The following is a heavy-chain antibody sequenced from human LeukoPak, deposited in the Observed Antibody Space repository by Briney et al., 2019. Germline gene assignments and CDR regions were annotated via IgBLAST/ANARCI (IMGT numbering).Heavy chain of an antibody. CDR1: GYTFTSYG. V-gene: IGHV1-18*01. Sequence: GASVKVSCKASGYTFTSYGISWVRQAPGQGLEWMGWISEYNGNTNYAQKLQGRVTMTTDTSTCTAYMELRGLRSDDTAVYYCARDNGVTTFWFDSWGQGTLVTVSS. J-gene: IGHJ5*01. CDR3: ARDNGVTTFWFDS. CDR2: ISEYNGNT. D-gene: IGHD4-17*01.